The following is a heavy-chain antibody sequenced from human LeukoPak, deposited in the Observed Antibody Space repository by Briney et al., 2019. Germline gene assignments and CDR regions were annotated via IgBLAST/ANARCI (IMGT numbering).Heavy chain of an antibody. Sequence: ASVKVSCKASGYTFTGYYMHWVRQAPGQGLEWMGWINPNSGGTNHAQKFQGWVTMTRDTSISTAYMELSRLRSDDTAVYYCARSRNSYGSGRGYYGIDVWGKGTTVTVSS. D-gene: IGHD3-10*01. CDR3: ARSRNSYGSGRGYYGIDV. V-gene: IGHV1-2*04. CDR1: GYTFTGYY. J-gene: IGHJ6*04. CDR2: INPNSGGT.